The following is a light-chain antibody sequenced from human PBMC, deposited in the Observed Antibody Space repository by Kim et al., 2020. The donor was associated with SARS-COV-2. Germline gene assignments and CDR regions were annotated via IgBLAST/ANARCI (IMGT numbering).Light chain of an antibody. CDR3: GAWDNSLSAGI. CDR1: SSNIGKNY. V-gene: IGLV1-51*01. Sequence: GQKVTISCAGSSSNIGKNYVSWDQQFPGTAPKLLIYDNDRRAAGIPDRFFGYKSGTSATLGITGLKTGDEADYDCGAWDNSLSAGIFGGGTKLTVL. CDR2: DND. J-gene: IGLJ2*01.